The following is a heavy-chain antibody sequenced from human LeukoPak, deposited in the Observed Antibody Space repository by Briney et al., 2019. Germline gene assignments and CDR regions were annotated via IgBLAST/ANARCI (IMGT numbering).Heavy chain of an antibody. CDR3: AKGLRITMIVVPYYFDY. Sequence: PGGSLRLSCAASGFTFSSYAMSWVRQAPGKGLEWVSAISGSGGSTYYADSVKGRFTISRDNSKNTLYLQMNSLRAEDTAVYYCAKGLRITMIVVPYYFDYWGQGTLVTVSS. V-gene: IGHV3-23*01. CDR2: ISGSGGST. D-gene: IGHD3-22*01. CDR1: GFTFSSYA. J-gene: IGHJ4*02.